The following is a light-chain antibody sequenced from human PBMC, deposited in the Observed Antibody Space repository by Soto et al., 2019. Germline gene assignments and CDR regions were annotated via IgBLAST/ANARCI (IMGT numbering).Light chain of an antibody. CDR2: GAS. J-gene: IGKJ3*01. Sequence: EIVMTQSPATLSVSPGERATLSCRASHSVSSNLAWYQQKPGQAPRLLIYGASSRATGIPARFSGSGSGTEFTLTISSLQSEDFALYCCQQHNNSPFTFGPGTKVDI. CDR3: QQHNNSPFT. V-gene: IGKV3-15*01. CDR1: HSVSSN.